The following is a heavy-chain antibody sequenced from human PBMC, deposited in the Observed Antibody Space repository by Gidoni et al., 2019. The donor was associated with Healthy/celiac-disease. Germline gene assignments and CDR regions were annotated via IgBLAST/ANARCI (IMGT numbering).Heavy chain of an antibody. Sequence: EVQLVESGGGLVQPGGSLRLSCAASGFTFSSDSMNWVRRAPGKGLEWVSYISSSSSTIYYADSVKGRFTISRDNAKNSLYLQMNSLRDEDTAVYYCARCGYDFWSGYLRYYYYYYGMDVWGQGTTVTVSS. CDR3: ARCGYDFWSGYLRYYYYYYGMDV. D-gene: IGHD3-3*01. CDR1: GFTFSSDS. J-gene: IGHJ6*02. V-gene: IGHV3-48*02. CDR2: ISSSSSTI.